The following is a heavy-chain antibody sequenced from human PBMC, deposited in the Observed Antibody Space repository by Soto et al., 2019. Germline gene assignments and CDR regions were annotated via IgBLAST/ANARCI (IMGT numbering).Heavy chain of an antibody. CDR2: IYSGGST. V-gene: IGHV3-66*01. CDR3: ARASLIVVVTASHYYFDY. Sequence: EVQLVESGGDLVQPGGSLRLSCAASGFTVSSNYMSWVRQAPGKGLEWVSVIYSGGSTYYADSVKGRFTISRDDSKNTLSLQMNGLRAADTSVYYCARASLIVVVTASHYYFDYWGQGTLVTVSS. J-gene: IGHJ4*02. CDR1: GFTVSSNY. D-gene: IGHD2-21*02.